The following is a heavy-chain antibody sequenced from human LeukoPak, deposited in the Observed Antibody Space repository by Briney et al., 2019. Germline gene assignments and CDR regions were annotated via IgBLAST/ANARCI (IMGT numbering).Heavy chain of an antibody. J-gene: IGHJ4*02. Sequence: SETLSLTCAVSGGSISRSNWWSWVRQPPGKGLEWIGEIYHSGSTNYNPSLKSRVTISVDKSKNQFSLKLNSVTAADTAVYYCARDAYYYDSSGYYRFDYWGQGTLVTVSS. D-gene: IGHD3-22*01. V-gene: IGHV4-4*02. CDR2: IYHSGST. CDR1: GGSISRSNW. CDR3: ARDAYYYDSSGYYRFDY.